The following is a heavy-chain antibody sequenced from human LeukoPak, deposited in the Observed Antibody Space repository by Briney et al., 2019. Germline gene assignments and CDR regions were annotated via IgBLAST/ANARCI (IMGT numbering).Heavy chain of an antibody. D-gene: IGHD2-21*02. J-gene: IGHJ4*02. CDR1: GGSISSYY. CDR2: IYYSGST. Sequence: SETLSLTCTVSGGSISSYYWSWIRQPPGKGLEWIGSIYYSGSTYYNPSLKSRVTISVDTSKNQFSLKLSSVTAADTAVYYCARKVCGGDCYLDYWGQGTLVTVSS. CDR3: ARKVCGGDCYLDY. V-gene: IGHV4-59*05.